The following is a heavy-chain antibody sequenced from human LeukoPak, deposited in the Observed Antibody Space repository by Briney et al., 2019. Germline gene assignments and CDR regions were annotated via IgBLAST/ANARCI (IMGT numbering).Heavy chain of an antibody. CDR1: GGSISSYY. V-gene: IGHV4-4*07. CDR2: IYTSGST. Sequence: SETLSLTCTVSGGSISSYYWSWIRQPAGKGLEWIGRIYTSGSTNYNPSLKSRVTISVDTSKNQFSLKLSSVTAADTAVYYCARQKFLLGTLDYWGQGTLVTVSS. D-gene: IGHD7-27*01. J-gene: IGHJ4*02. CDR3: ARQKFLLGTLDY.